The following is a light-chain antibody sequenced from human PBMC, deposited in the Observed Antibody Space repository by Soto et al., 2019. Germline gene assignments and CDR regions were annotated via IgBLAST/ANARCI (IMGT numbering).Light chain of an antibody. CDR3: SSYTSSSTRV. Sequence: QSVLTQPASVSGSPLQSITIFCTGTSSDVGAYDYVSWYQQHPDKAPKLMIYEVSNRPSGVSNRFSGSKSVNTATLTISGLQTEDEADYYCSSYTSSSTRVFGTGTKVTVL. J-gene: IGLJ1*01. V-gene: IGLV2-14*03. CDR2: EVS. CDR1: SSDVGAYDY.